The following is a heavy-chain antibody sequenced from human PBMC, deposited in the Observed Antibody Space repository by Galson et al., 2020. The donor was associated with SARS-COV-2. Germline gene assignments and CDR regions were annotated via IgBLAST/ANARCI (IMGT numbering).Heavy chain of an antibody. CDR3: AHSAPSSLTIFGVVIVKDYFDY. CDR1: GFSLTTSGVG. D-gene: IGHD3-3*01. Sequence: ESGPTLVKPTQTLTLTCTFSGFSLTTSGVGVGWIRHPPGKALEWLALIYWNDDKRYSPSLKSRLTITKDTSKNQVVLTMTNMDPVDTATYFCAHSAPSSLTIFGVVIVKDYFDYWGQGTLVTVSS. CDR2: IYWNDDK. V-gene: IGHV2-5*01. J-gene: IGHJ4*02.